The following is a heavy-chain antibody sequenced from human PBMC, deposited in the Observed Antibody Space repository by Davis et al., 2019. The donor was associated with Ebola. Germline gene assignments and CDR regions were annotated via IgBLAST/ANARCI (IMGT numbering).Heavy chain of an antibody. CDR3: ARDGVYSSSLDP. CDR2: ISYDGSNK. D-gene: IGHD6-6*01. Sequence: GESLKISCAASGFTFSSYAMHWVRQAPGKGLEWVAVISYDGSNKYYADSVKGRFTISRDNSKNTLYLQMNSLRAEDTAVYYCARDGVYSSSLDPWGQGTLVTVSS. V-gene: IGHV3-30*04. J-gene: IGHJ5*02. CDR1: GFTFSSYA.